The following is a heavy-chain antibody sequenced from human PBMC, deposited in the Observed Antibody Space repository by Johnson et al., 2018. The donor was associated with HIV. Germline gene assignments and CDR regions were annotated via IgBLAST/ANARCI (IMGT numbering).Heavy chain of an antibody. CDR3: AKVLYESSGYYFDACDI. CDR2: ISGSGGST. CDR1: GFTFRSYA. V-gene: IGHV3-23*04. D-gene: IGHD3-22*01. Sequence: VQLVESGGGLIQPGGSLRLSCAASGFTFRSYAMTWVRQAPGKGLEWVSAISGSGGSTYYADSVKGRFTISRDNSKNTLYLQMSSLTAEDTAEYYCAKVLYESSGYYFDACDIWGQGTTVTVSS. J-gene: IGHJ3*02.